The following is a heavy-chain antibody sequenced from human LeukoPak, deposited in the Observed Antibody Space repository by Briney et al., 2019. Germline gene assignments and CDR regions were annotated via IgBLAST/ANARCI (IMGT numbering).Heavy chain of an antibody. CDR3: ARVGYSGYGGHFDY. J-gene: IGHJ4*02. CDR2: IYTSGST. D-gene: IGHD5-12*01. Sequence: SETLSLTCTVSGGSISSYSWSWLRLPPGEGLEWIGYIYTSGSTNYNPSLKSRVTISVDTSKNQFSLKLSSVTAADTAVYYCARVGYSGYGGHFDYWGQGTLVTVSS. CDR1: GGSISSYS. V-gene: IGHV4-4*09.